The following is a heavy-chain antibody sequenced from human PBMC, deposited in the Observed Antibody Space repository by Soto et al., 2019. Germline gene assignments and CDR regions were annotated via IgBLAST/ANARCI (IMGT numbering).Heavy chain of an antibody. Sequence: QVQLVQSGAEVKKPGASVKVSCKASGYTFTSYAMHWVRQAPGQRLEWMGWINAGNGNTKYSQKFQGRVTITRDTSARTAYMERRSVRSEDTAVYYCARIGRSEGYCGQRALFTVSS. CDR3: ARIGRSEGY. V-gene: IGHV1-3*01. J-gene: IGHJ4*02. CDR1: GYTFTSYA. CDR2: INAGNGNT.